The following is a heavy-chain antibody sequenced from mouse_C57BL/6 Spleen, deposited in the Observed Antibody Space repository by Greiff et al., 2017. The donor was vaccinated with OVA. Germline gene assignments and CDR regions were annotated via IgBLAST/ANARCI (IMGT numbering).Heavy chain of an antibody. Sequence: QVQLQQSGPELVKPGASVKLSCKASGYTFTSYDINWVKQRPGQGLEWIGWIYPRDGSTKYNEKFKGKATLTVDTSSSTAYMELHSLTSEDSAVYFCERSPYSNYGYFDYWGQGTTLTVSS. J-gene: IGHJ2*01. D-gene: IGHD2-5*01. V-gene: IGHV1-85*01. CDR3: ERSPYSNYGYFDY. CDR1: GYTFTSYD. CDR2: IYPRDGST.